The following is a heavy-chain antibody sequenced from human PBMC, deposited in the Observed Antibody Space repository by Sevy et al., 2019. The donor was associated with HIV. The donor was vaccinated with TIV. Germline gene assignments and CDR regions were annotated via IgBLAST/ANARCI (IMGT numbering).Heavy chain of an antibody. CDR1: GYTLTELS. CDR3: ATGSSIVRGVIGAGYYYGMDV. Sequence: ASVKVSCKVSGYTLTELSMHWVRQAPGKGLEWMGGFDPEDGETIYSQKFQGRVTMTEDTSTDTAYMELSSLRSEDTAVYYCATGSSIVRGVIGAGYYYGMDVWAQGTTVTVSS. D-gene: IGHD3-10*01. V-gene: IGHV1-24*01. CDR2: FDPEDGET. J-gene: IGHJ6*02.